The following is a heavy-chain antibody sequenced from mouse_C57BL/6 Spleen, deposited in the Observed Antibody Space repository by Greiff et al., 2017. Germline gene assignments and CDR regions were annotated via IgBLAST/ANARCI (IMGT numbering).Heavy chain of an antibody. CDR1: GFTFSDYG. V-gene: IGHV5-17*01. Sequence: EVNVVESGGGLVKPGGSLKLSCAASGFTFSDYGMHWVRQAPEKGLAWVSYISSGSSTIYYADTVKGRFTIARDNAKNTMFLQMTSLRSEDTAMYYCAYDYDGFAYWGQGTLVTVSA. D-gene: IGHD2-4*01. J-gene: IGHJ3*01. CDR2: ISSGSSTI. CDR3: AYDYDGFAY.